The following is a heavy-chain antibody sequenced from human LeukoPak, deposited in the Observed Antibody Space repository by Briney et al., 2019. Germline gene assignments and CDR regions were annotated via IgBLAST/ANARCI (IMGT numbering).Heavy chain of an antibody. CDR1: GLLFGDYA. CDR2: IKQDGSEK. Sequence: GGSLRLSCTASGLLFGDYAMTWVRQAPGKGLEWVANIKQDGSEKYYVDSVKGRFTISRDNAKNSLYLQMNSLRAEDTAVYYCARDLGLIGLSGYDHQVRNYWGQGTLVTVSS. V-gene: IGHV3-7*01. D-gene: IGHD5-12*01. J-gene: IGHJ4*02. CDR3: ARDLGLIGLSGYDHQVRNY.